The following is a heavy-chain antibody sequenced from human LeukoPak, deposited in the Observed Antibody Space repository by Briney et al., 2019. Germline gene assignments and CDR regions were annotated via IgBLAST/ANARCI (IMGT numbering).Heavy chain of an antibody. V-gene: IGHV3-30-3*01. J-gene: IGHJ4*02. CDR3: ARVGDSSGYYWDYFDY. CDR1: GFTFSDYY. D-gene: IGHD3-22*01. CDR2: ISYDGSNK. Sequence: GGSLRLSCAASGFTFSDYYMSWIRQAPGKGLEWVAIISYDGSNKYYADSVKGRFTISRDNSKNTLYLQMNSLRAEDTAVYYCARVGDSSGYYWDYFDYWGQGTLVTVSS.